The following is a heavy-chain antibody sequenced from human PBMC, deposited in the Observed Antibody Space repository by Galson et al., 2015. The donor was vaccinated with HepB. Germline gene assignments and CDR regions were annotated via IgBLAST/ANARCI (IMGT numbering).Heavy chain of an antibody. CDR3: VKGGWGVVLDY. CDR2: ISTNGVNA. Sequence: SLRLSCAVSGVTFRSYAMHWVRQAPGKGLEYVSGISTNGVNAYYADPLKGRFTISRDNSKNTLHLQMRGLRVEDTAVYYCVKGGWGVVLDYWGQGTLVTVS. CDR1: GVTFRSYA. J-gene: IGHJ4*02. D-gene: IGHD3-10*01. V-gene: IGHV3-64D*06.